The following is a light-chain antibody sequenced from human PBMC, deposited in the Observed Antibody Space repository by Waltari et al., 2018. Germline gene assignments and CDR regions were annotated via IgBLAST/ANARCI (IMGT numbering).Light chain of an antibody. J-gene: IGKJ1*01. CDR2: CAS. CDR3: QKYGTLPAT. Sequence: SCGASGSVSRGLAWYQQKPGQPPRLLIYCASSRANGIPDRFSGSGSGTDFSLTISRLEPEDSAVYYCQKYGTLPATFGQGTKVEVK. V-gene: IGKV3-20*01. CDR1: GSVSRG.